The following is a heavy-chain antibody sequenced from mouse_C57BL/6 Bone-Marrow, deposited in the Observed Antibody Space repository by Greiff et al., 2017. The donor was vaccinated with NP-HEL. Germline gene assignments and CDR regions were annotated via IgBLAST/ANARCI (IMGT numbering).Heavy chain of an antibody. D-gene: IGHD3-3*01. CDR2: IWSGGST. J-gene: IGHJ3*01. CDR1: GFSLTSYG. V-gene: IGHV2-2*01. CDR3: ARKGTGAY. Sequence: VQLQQSGPGLVQPSQSLSITCTVSGFSLTSYGVHWVRQSPGKGLEWLGVIWSGGSTDYNAAFISRLSISKDNSKSQVFFKMNSLQADDTAIYYCARKGTGAYWGQGTLVTVSA.